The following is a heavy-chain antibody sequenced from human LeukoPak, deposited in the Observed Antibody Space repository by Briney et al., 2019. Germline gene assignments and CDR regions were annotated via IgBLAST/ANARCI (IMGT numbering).Heavy chain of an antibody. CDR3: ARSPRRTREYYLYYYGIDV. V-gene: IGHV4-34*01. CDR2: INHSGST. D-gene: IGHD1-14*01. J-gene: IGHJ6*02. Sequence: SETLSLTCAVYGGSFSGYYWSWIRQPPGKGLEWIGEINHSGSTNYNPSLKSRVTISIDTSKNQFSLKLSSVTAADTAVYYCARSPRRTREYYLYYYGIDVWGQGTTVTVSS. CDR1: GGSFSGYY.